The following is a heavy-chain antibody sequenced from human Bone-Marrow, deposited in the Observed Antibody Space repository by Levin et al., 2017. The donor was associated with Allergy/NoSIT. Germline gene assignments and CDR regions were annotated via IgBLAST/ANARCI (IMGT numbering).Heavy chain of an antibody. CDR1: GYTFTDYY. J-gene: IGHJ3*02. V-gene: IGHV1-46*03. CDR2: INPTDGYT. CDR3: ARARGYITPFDI. D-gene: IGHD5-12*01. Sequence: PGGSLRLSCKASGYTFTDYYMHWVRQAPGQGLEWVGIINPTDGYTDYAQRFQGRLTMTRDTSTSTVYMELSSLRSEDTAVFYCARARGYITPFDIWGQGTMVTVSS.